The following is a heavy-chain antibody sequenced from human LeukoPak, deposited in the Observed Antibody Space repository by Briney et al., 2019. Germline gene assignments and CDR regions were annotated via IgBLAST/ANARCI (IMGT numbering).Heavy chain of an antibody. V-gene: IGHV3-23*01. Sequence: GGSLRLSCAASGFTFGSYAMSWVRQIPGKGLEWVSALSARGGRTFYADSVNGRFTISRDNSKNTLYLQMNSLRAEDTAVYYCVKEDSQSYSVTPFDYWGQGTLVTVSS. CDR1: GFTFGSYA. CDR3: VKEDSQSYSVTPFDY. D-gene: IGHD3-10*01. CDR2: LSARGGRT. J-gene: IGHJ4*02.